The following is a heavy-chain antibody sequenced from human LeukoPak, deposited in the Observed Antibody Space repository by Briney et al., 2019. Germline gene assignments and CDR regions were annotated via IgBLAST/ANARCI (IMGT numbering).Heavy chain of an antibody. V-gene: IGHV3-53*01. CDR2: IYSGGST. J-gene: IGHJ6*02. CDR3: AKHSSAWYYYGMDV. D-gene: IGHD6-19*01. CDR1: GLTVSSNY. Sequence: GGSLRLSCAASGLTVSSNYMSWARQAPGKGLEWVSVIYSGGSTYYADSVKGRFTISRDNSKNTLYLQMNSLRAEDTAVYYCAKHSSAWYYYGMDVWGQGTTVTVSS.